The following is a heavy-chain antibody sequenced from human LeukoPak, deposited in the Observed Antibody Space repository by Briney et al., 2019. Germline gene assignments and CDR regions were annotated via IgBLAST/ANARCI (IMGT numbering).Heavy chain of an antibody. CDR1: GFDFSDYS. Sequence: GGSLRLSCAASGFDFSDYSMNWVRQAPGKGLEWISYISHYSNTKYYADSVKGRFTISRDNAKNSLYLQMNSLTAEDTAVYYCVTGSWSWGQGTLVTVSS. CDR3: VTGSWS. CDR2: ISHYSNTK. D-gene: IGHD2-15*01. J-gene: IGHJ5*02. V-gene: IGHV3-48*01.